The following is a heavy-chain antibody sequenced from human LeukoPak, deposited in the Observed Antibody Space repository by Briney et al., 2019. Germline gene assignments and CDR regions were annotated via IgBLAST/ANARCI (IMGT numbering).Heavy chain of an antibody. CDR1: GGPFSGYY. V-gene: IGHV4-34*01. Sequence: SETLSLTCAVYGGPFSGYYWSWIRQPPGKGLEWIGEINHSGSTNYNPSLKSRVTISVDTSKNQFSLKLSSVTAADTAVYYCARRSSGRKYYFDYWGQGTLVTVSS. J-gene: IGHJ4*02. CDR3: ARRSSGRKYYFDY. D-gene: IGHD6-19*01. CDR2: INHSGST.